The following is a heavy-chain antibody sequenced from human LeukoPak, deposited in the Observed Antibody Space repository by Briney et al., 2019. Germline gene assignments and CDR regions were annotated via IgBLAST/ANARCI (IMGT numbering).Heavy chain of an antibody. V-gene: IGHV1-8*01. J-gene: IGHJ4*02. CDR1: GYTFTSYD. CDR2: MNPNSGNT. CDR3: ARVYDSSGYFPRAFDY. D-gene: IGHD3-22*01. Sequence: CKASGYTFTSYDINWVRQATGQGLEWMGWMNPNSGNTGYAQKFQGRVAMTRNTSISTAYMELSSLRSEDTAVYYCARVYDSSGYFPRAFDYWGQGTLVTVSS.